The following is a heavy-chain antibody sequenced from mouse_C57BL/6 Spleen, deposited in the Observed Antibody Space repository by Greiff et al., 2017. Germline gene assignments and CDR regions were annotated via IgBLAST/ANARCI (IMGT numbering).Heavy chain of an antibody. V-gene: IGHV14-3*01. CDR3: AYSNYEGWFAY. CDR2: IDPANGNT. CDR1: GFNFKNTY. Sequence: VQLQQSVAELVRPGASVKLSCTASGFNFKNTYMHWVKQRPEQGLEWIGRIDPANGNTIYAPKFQGKAPITADTSSNTAYLQLSSLTSEDTAICYCAYSNYEGWFAYWGQGTLVTVSA. D-gene: IGHD2-5*01. J-gene: IGHJ3*01.